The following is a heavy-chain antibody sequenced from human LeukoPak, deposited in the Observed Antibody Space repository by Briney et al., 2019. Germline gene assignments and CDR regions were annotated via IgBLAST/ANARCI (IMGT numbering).Heavy chain of an antibody. CDR1: GFTFSSYW. CDR2: IKQDGSEK. J-gene: IGHJ3*02. D-gene: IGHD3-3*01. CDR3: ARDYDFWSGYPFDAFDI. Sequence: GGSQRLSCAASGFTFSSYWMSWVRQAPGKGLEWVANIKQDGSEKYYVDSVKGRFTISRDNAKNSLYLQMNSLRAEDTAVYYCARDYDFWSGYPFDAFDIWGQGTMVTVSS. V-gene: IGHV3-7*01.